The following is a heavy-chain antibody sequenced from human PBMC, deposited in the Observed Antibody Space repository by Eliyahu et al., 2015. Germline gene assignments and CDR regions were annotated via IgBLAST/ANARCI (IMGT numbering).Heavy chain of an antibody. CDR2: IDWDDDK. CDR1: GFXLSTSXXX. D-gene: IGHD3-10*01. V-gene: IGHV2-70*15. J-gene: IGHJ6*03. CDR3: ARDLRGFRVYYYYMDV. Sequence: QVTLRESGPALVKPTQTLTLTCTFSGFXLSTSXXXVSWIRQPPGKALEXLARIDWDDDKYYSTSLKTRLTISKDTSKNQVVLTMTNMDPVDTATYYCARDLRGFRVYYYYMDVWGKGTTVTVSS.